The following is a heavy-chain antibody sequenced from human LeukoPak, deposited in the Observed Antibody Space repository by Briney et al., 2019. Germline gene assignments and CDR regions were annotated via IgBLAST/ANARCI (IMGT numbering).Heavy chain of an antibody. V-gene: IGHV1-2*02. CDR3: ATAVAGISYYYYYMDV. CDR1: GYTFTGYY. Sequence: ASVKVSCKASGYTFTGYYMHGVRQAPGQGLEWMGWINPNSGGTNYAQKFQGRVTMTRDTSISTAYMELSRLRSDDTAVYYCATAVAGISYYYYYMDVWGKGTTVTVSS. CDR2: INPNSGGT. J-gene: IGHJ6*03. D-gene: IGHD6-19*01.